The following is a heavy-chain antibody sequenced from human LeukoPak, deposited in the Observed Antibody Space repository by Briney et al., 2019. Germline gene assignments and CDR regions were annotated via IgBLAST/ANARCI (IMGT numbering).Heavy chain of an antibody. CDR3: AAQVQLERLVAFDI. CDR2: IVVGSGNT. CDR1: GFTFTSSA. J-gene: IGHJ3*02. Sequence: ASVKVSCKASGFTFTSSAMQWVRQARGQRLEWIGWIVVGSGNTNYAQKFQERVTITRDMSTSTAYMELISLRSEDTAVYYCAAQVQLERLVAFDIWGQGTMVTVSS. D-gene: IGHD1-1*01. V-gene: IGHV1-58*02.